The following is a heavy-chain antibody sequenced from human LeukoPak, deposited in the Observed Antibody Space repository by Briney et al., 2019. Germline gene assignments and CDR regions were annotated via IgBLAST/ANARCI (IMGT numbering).Heavy chain of an antibody. J-gene: IGHJ4*02. CDR3: AKGRGLGYCSSTSCERPTYYFDY. D-gene: IGHD2-2*01. CDR2: INSSGSTI. V-gene: IGHV3-48*03. Sequence: GGSLTLSCAASGFTFSSYEMNWARQAPGKGLEWVSYINSSGSTIYYADSVKGRFTISRDNSKNTLYLQMNRLRAEDTAVYYCAKGRGLGYCSSTSCERPTYYFDYWGQGTLVTVSS. CDR1: GFTFSSYE.